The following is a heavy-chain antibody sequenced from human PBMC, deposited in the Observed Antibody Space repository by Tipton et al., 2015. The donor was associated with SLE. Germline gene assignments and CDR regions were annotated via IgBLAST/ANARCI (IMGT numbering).Heavy chain of an antibody. Sequence: GLVKPSETLSLTCTVSDGSISDYYWTWIRQPAGEGLEWIGRIYASGSTNYNPSLRSRAAMSVDTSKSHFSLKLTSVTAADTAVYYCARDYPTVAGTFDPWGQGTLVIVS. CDR1: DGSISDYY. CDR3: ARDYPTVAGTFDP. D-gene: IGHD6-19*01. V-gene: IGHV4-4*07. CDR2: IYASGST. J-gene: IGHJ5*02.